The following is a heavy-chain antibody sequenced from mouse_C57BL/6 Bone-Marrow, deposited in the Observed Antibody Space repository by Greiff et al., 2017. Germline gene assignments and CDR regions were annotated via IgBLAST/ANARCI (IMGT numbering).Heavy chain of an antibody. Sequence: EVHLVESGPGMVKPSQSLSLTCTVTGYSITSGYDWHWIRHFPGNKLEWMGYISYSGSTNYNPSLKSRISITHDTSKNHFFLKLNSVTTEDTATYYCARGDYYGSLDYWGQGTTLTVSS. CDR3: ARGDYYGSLDY. V-gene: IGHV3-1*01. CDR1: GYSITSGYD. J-gene: IGHJ2*01. D-gene: IGHD1-1*01. CDR2: ISYSGST.